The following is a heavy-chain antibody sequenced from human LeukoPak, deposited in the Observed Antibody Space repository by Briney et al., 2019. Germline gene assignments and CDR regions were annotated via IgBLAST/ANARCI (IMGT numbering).Heavy chain of an antibody. V-gene: IGHV3-53*01. CDR2: IYSGGST. J-gene: IGHJ3*02. CDR3: ARDLGCSGGSCYGPGVTDNDAFDI. Sequence: PGGSLRLSCAASGFTVSSNYMSWVRQAPGKGLEWVSVIYSGGSTYYADSVKGRFTISRDNSKNTLYLKMNSLRAEDTAVYYCARDLGCSGGSCYGPGVTDNDAFDIWGQGTMVTVSS. D-gene: IGHD2-15*01. CDR1: GFTVSSNY.